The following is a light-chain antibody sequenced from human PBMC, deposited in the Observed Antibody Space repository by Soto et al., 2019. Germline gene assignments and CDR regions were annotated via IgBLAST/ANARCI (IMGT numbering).Light chain of an antibody. J-gene: IGLJ3*02. CDR3: QSYDTSLSGSL. CDR1: SSNIGAGYG. V-gene: IGLV1-40*01. Sequence: QSVLTQPPSVSGAPGQRVTISCTGSSSNIGAGYGVHWYQQLPGTAPKLLIYGNTDRPSGVPDRFSGSKSGTSASLAITGLQVEDEADYYCQSYDTSLSGSLFGGGTKLTVL. CDR2: GNT.